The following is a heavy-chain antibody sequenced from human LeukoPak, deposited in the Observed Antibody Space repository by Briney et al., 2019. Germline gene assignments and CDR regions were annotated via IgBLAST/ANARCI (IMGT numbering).Heavy chain of an antibody. CDR2: IYTSGST. CDR3: ARRSSSSEFDP. D-gene: IGHD6-6*01. CDR1: GGSISSYY. V-gene: IGHV4-4*09. J-gene: IGHJ5*02. Sequence: PSETLPLTCTVSGGSISSYYWSWIRQPPGKGLEWIGYIYTSGSTNYNPSLKSRVTISVDTSKNRFSLKLSSVTAADTAVYYCARRSSSSEFDPWGQGTLVTVSS.